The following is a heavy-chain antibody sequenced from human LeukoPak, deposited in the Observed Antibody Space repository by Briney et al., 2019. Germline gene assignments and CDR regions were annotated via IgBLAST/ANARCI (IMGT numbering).Heavy chain of an antibody. D-gene: IGHD6-13*01. CDR1: GFTFSSYG. J-gene: IGHJ4*02. CDR3: AKDAAGPEY. Sequence: GGSLRLSCAASGFTFSSYGMHWVRQAPGKGLEWVAVIWYDGTNKYYADSVKGRFTISRDNSKNTLFLQMSSLRVEDTAMYYCAKDAAGPEYWGQGTLVTVSS. V-gene: IGHV3-33*06. CDR2: IWYDGTNK.